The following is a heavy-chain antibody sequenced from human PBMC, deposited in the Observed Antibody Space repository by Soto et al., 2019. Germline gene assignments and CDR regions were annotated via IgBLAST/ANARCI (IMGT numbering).Heavy chain of an antibody. CDR2: IWYDGSRT. CDR3: ARQWGEGYKVPYLDQ. D-gene: IGHD1-26*01. Sequence: GGSLRLSCASSGFPFSSYGMHWVSQAPGKGLEWVAVIWYDGSRTYYTDSVKGRFTISRDNSKKTLYLQMESLRAEDTAVYFCARQWGEGYKVPYLDQWGQGTLVTAPQ. CDR1: GFPFSSYG. J-gene: IGHJ4*02. V-gene: IGHV3-33*01.